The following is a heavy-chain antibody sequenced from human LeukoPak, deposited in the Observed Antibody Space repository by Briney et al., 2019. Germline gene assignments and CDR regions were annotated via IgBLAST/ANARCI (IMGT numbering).Heavy chain of an antibody. CDR3: ARVPLRFLEPFDY. J-gene: IGHJ4*02. D-gene: IGHD3-3*01. CDR2: INHSGGA. Sequence: GSLRLPCAASGFTFSSYNMNWVRQPPGKGLEWIGEINHSGGANYNPSLKSRVTISADTSKSQFSLKLGSVTAADTAVYYCARVPLRFLEPFDYWGQGTLVTVSS. CDR1: GFTFSSYN. V-gene: IGHV4-34*01.